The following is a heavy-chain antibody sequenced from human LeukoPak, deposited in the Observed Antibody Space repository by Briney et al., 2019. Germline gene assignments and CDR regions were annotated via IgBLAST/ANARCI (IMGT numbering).Heavy chain of an antibody. Sequence: DPGGSLRLSCAASDFSFITYAMSWVRQAPGKGLEWVSTISGGGDATYYADSVKGRFTISRDNAKNSLYLQMNSLRAEDTAVYYCAELGITMIGGVWGKGTTVTISS. V-gene: IGHV3-23*01. J-gene: IGHJ6*04. CDR3: AELGITMIGGV. D-gene: IGHD3-10*02. CDR1: DFSFITYA. CDR2: ISGGGDAT.